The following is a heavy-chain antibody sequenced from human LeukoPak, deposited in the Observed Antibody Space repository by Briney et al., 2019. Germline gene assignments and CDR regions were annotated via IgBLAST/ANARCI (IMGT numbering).Heavy chain of an antibody. Sequence: KPGGSLRLSCAASGFTFSSYAMSWVRQAPGKGLVWVSAISGSGGSTYYADSVKGRFTISRDNSKNTLYLQMNSLRAEDTAVYYCASSPQNYYDSSGYYFDYWGQGTLVTVSS. J-gene: IGHJ4*02. V-gene: IGHV3-23*01. CDR3: ASSPQNYYDSSGYYFDY. CDR2: ISGSGGST. CDR1: GFTFSSYA. D-gene: IGHD3-22*01.